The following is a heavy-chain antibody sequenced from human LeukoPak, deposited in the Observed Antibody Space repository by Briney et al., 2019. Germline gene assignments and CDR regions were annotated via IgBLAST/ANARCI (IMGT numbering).Heavy chain of an antibody. V-gene: IGHV1-46*01. Sequence: ASVKISCKASGYTFTDYYMYWVRQAPGQGPECMGVIHPSGGSTTYAQKFQGRVTLTKDTATSTVYIELSSLRSDGTAVYYCARMAMDPAMVTNFFDLWGQGTLLTVSA. J-gene: IGHJ4*02. CDR3: ARMAMDPAMVTNFFDL. D-gene: IGHD5-18*01. CDR1: GYTFTDYY. CDR2: IHPSGGST.